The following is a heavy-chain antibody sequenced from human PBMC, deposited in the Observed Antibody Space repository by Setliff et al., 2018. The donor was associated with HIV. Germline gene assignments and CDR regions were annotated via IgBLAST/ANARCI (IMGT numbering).Heavy chain of an antibody. V-gene: IGHV3-66*02. J-gene: IGHJ2*01. CDR3: ARENRYCSGGSCDWYFDL. CDR1: GFTFSSNY. CDR2: IYSGDST. D-gene: IGHD2-15*01. Sequence: GGSLRLSCAASGFTFSSNYMSWVRQAPGKGLEWVSIIYSGDSTYYADSVKGRFTISRDNSKSTLYLQMNSLRGEDTAVYYCARENRYCSGGSCDWYFDLWGRGTLVTVSS.